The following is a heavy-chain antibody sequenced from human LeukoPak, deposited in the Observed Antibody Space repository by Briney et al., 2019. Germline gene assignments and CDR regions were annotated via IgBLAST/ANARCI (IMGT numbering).Heavy chain of an antibody. CDR2: IWYDGSHK. CDR1: GFTFSSYG. Sequence: GGSLRLSCAASGFTFSSYGMPWFRQAPGKGLEWVAVIWYDGSHKYYADSVKGRFTISRDNSKNTLYLQMNSLRAEDTAVYYCARVVYDSSGYYCDYWGQGTLVTVSS. J-gene: IGHJ4*02. D-gene: IGHD3-22*01. CDR3: ARVVYDSSGYYCDY. V-gene: IGHV3-33*01.